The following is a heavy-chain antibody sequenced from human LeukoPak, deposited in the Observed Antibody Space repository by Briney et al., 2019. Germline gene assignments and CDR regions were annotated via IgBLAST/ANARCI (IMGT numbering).Heavy chain of an antibody. D-gene: IGHD3-22*01. J-gene: IGHJ4*02. Sequence: PGGSLRLSCAASGFTFSSYSMNWVRQAPGKGLEWVSSISSSSSYIYYADSVKGRFTISRDNAKNSLYLQMNSLRAEDTAVYYCARVEYYDSSGYGNYFDYWGQGTLVTVSS. V-gene: IGHV3-21*01. CDR2: ISSSSSYI. CDR1: GFTFSSYS. CDR3: ARVEYYDSSGYGNYFDY.